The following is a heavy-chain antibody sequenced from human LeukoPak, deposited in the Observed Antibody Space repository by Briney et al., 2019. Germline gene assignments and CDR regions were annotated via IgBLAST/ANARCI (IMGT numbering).Heavy chain of an antibody. D-gene: IGHD3-16*02. J-gene: IGHJ4*02. CDR2: ISSSGSTI. V-gene: IGHV3-11*04. CDR3: ARDWDYAYVWGSYRSPLYFDY. CDR1: GFTFSDYY. Sequence: GGSLRLSCAAAGFTFSDYYRSWLRQAPGKGLEWVSYISSSGSTIYYADSVKGRFTISRGNAKNSLYLQMNSLRAEATAVYYCARDWDYAYVWGSYRSPLYFDYWGQGTLVTVSS.